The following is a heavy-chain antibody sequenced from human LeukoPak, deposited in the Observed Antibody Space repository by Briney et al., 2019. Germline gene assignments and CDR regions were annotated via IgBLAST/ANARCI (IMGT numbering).Heavy chain of an antibody. CDR2: ISAYNGNT. CDR3: ARVPYCSSTSCYAGDAFDI. J-gene: IGHJ3*02. Sequence: ASVKVSCKASGYTFTSYGISWVRQAPGQGLEWMGWISAYNGNTNYAQKLQGRVTMTTDTSTSTAYMELRSQRSDDTAVYYCARVPYCSSTSCYAGDAFDIWGQGTMVTVSS. CDR1: GYTFTSYG. V-gene: IGHV1-18*01. D-gene: IGHD2-2*01.